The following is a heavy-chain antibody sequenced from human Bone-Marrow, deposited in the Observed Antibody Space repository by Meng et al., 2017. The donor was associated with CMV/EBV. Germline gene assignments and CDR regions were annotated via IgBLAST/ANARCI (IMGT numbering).Heavy chain of an antibody. J-gene: IGHJ6*02. V-gene: IGHV3-23*01. CDR3: AKDMSKDYYYYGMDV. CDR2: ISGSGGST. D-gene: IGHD3-16*01. CDR1: GFTFSSYA. Sequence: GESLKISCAASGFTFSSYAMSWVRQAPGKGLEWVSAISGSGGSTYYADSVKGRFTISRDNSKNTLYLQMNSLRAEDTAVYYCAKDMSKDYYYYGMDVWGQRTTVTVSS.